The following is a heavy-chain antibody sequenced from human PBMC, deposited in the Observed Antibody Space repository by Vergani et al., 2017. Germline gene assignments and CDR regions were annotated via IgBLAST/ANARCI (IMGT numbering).Heavy chain of an antibody. CDR1: GFTVSSNY. V-gene: IGHV3-53*01. Sequence: EVQLVESGGGLIQPGGSLRLSCAASGFTVSSNYMSWVRQAPGKGLEWVSVIYSGGSTYYADSVKGRFTISRDNSKNTLYLQMNSLRAEDTAVYYCAIHLWVRESPLDYWGQGTLVTVSS. J-gene: IGHJ4*02. CDR3: AIHLWVRESPLDY. D-gene: IGHD3-10*01. CDR2: IYSGGST.